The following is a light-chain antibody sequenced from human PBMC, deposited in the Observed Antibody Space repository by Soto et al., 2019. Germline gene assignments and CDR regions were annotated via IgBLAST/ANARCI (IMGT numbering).Light chain of an antibody. V-gene: IGLV1-47*01. Sequence: QSVLTQPPSASGTPGQRVTISCYGSSSNIGSNYIYWYQRVPGTAPTLLIYRNDQRPSGVPDRFSGSKSGTSASLAISGLRSVDEADYFCSGWDDSMDGPVFGGGTKLTVL. CDR2: RND. CDR3: SGWDDSMDGPV. CDR1: SSNIGSNY. J-gene: IGLJ2*01.